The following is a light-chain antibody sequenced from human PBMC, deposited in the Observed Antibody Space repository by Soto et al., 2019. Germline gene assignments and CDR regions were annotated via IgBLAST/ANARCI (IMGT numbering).Light chain of an antibody. CDR2: AAS. CDR1: QSISSW. CDR3: LQVNNYPRT. Sequence: ASVGDSVTLTCRASQSISSWLAWYQQKPWKAPKLLIYAASSLQSGVPSRFSGSGSGTDVTLTIISLQPEDLATYYCLQVNNYPRTFGQGTKVDIK. J-gene: IGKJ1*01. V-gene: IGKV1-6*01.